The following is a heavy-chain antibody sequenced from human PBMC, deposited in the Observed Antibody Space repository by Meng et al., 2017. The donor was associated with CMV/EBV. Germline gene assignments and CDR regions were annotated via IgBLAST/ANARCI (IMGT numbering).Heavy chain of an antibody. D-gene: IGHD4-17*01. Sequence: GESLKISCAASGFTFSSYSMNWVRQAPGKGLEWVSYISSSSSTIYYADSVKGRFTISRDNAKNSLYLQMNSLRAEDTAVYYCVAYGDYNWFDPWGQGTLVTVSS. CDR1: GFTFSSYS. V-gene: IGHV3-48*04. CDR2: ISSSSSTI. CDR3: VAYGDYNWFDP. J-gene: IGHJ5*02.